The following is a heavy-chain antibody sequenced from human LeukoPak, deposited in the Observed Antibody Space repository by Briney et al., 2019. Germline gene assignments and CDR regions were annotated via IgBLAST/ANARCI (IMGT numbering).Heavy chain of an antibody. CDR2: ISGSGGST. J-gene: IGHJ4*02. CDR3: ATDSAYDYIWGSYRPGGYFDY. D-gene: IGHD3-16*02. V-gene: IGHV3-23*01. Sequence: GGSLRLSCAASGFTFSSYAMSWVRQAPGKGLEWVSAISGSGGSTYYADSVKGRFTISRDNSKNTLYLQMNSLRAEDTAVYYCATDSAYDYIWGSYRPGGYFDYWGQGTLVTVSS. CDR1: GFTFSSYA.